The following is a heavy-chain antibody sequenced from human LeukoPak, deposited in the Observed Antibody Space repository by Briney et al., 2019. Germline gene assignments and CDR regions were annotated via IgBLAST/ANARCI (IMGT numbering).Heavy chain of an antibody. D-gene: IGHD2-15*01. CDR1: GGTFSSYA. V-gene: IGHV1-69*04. Sequence: SVKVSCKASGGTFSSYAISWVRQAPGQGREWMGRIIPIFGIANYAQKFQGRVTITADKSTSTAYKELSSLRSEDPAVYYRARTYCSAGSCYDLPYYYYYGMDVWGQGTTVTVSS. J-gene: IGHJ6*02. CDR2: IIPIFGIA. CDR3: ARTYCSAGSCYDLPYYYYYGMDV.